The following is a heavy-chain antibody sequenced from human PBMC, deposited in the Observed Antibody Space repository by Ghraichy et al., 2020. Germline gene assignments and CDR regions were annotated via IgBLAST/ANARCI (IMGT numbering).Heavy chain of an antibody. CDR1: GFTFSSYW. V-gene: IGHV3-74*01. J-gene: IGHJ4*02. CDR3: ARGNVWDPLPDY. Sequence: GGSLRLSCAASGFTFSSYWMHWVRQAPGKGLVWVSRINSDGSSTSYADSVKGRFTISRDNAKNTLYLQMNSLRAEDTAVYYCARGNVWDPLPDYWGQGTLVTVSS. D-gene: IGHD1-26*01. CDR2: INSDGSST.